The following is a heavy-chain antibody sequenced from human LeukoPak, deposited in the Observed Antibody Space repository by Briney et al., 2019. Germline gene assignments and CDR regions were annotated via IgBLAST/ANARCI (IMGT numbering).Heavy chain of an antibody. Sequence: SQTLSLTCVISGDSVSSNSAAWNWIRQSPSRGLEWLGRTYYDSQWYNDYAVSVKSRITFNPDTSKNQFSLQLNSVTPEDTAVYYCARNYYGSGSYYVFDSWGQGTLVTVSS. V-gene: IGHV6-1*01. D-gene: IGHD3-10*01. CDR2: TYYDSQWYN. CDR3: ARNYYGSGSYYVFDS. CDR1: GDSVSSNSAA. J-gene: IGHJ4*02.